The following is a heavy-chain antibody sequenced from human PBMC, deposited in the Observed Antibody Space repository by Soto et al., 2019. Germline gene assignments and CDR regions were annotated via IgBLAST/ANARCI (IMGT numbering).Heavy chain of an antibody. J-gene: IGHJ4*02. Sequence: QVQLQESGPGLVKPSGTLSLTCAVSGDSISSSKWWSWVRQPPGKGLEWIGEIYHSGSTNYNPSLKGRXTXSXXTSKNQFSLKLSSVTDADTAVYYCARGERQQQRDYWGQGTLVTVSS. CDR1: GDSISSSKW. CDR2: IYHSGST. D-gene: IGHD6-13*01. CDR3: ARGERQQQRDY. V-gene: IGHV4-4*02.